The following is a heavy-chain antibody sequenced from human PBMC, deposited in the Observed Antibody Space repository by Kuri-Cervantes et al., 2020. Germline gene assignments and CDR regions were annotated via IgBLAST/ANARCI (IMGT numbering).Heavy chain of an antibody. D-gene: IGHD2-15*01. CDR2: ISGSGGST. CDR1: GFTFSSYA. V-gene: IGHV3-23*01. CDR3: ARGLLPFYYYYSMDV. J-gene: IGHJ6*02. Sequence: GGSLRLSCAASGFTFSSYAMSWVRQAPGKGLEWVSAISGSGGSTYYADSVKGRFTISRDNSKNTLYLQMNSLRAEDTAVYYCARGLLPFYYYYSMDVWGQGTAVTVSS.